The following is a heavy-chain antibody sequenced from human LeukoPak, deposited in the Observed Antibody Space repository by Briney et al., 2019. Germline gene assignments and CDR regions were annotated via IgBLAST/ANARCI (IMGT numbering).Heavy chain of an antibody. D-gene: IGHD3/OR15-3a*01. J-gene: IGHJ4*02. CDR1: GFTFSSYA. CDR3: AKSSSRVPYDFPLD. Sequence: GGSLRLSCAASGFTFSSYAMSWVRQAPGKGLEWVSAISGSGGSTYYADSLKVRFTISRDNSKNTLYLQMNSLRAEDTAVYYCAKSSSRVPYDFPLDWGQGTLVTVSS. CDR2: ISGSGGST. V-gene: IGHV3-23*01.